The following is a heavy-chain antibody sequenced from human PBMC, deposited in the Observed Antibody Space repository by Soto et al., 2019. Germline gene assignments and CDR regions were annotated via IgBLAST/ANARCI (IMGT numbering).Heavy chain of an antibody. D-gene: IGHD3-22*01. CDR1: GGSFSSFS. CDR3: TSFDSNGYYPQNHY. CDR2: IIPILGTA. V-gene: IGHV1-69*01. J-gene: IGHJ4*02. Sequence: QVILAQSGAEVKKPGSSVKVSCKVSGGSFSSFSINWVRQAPGQRFEWMGGIIPILGTANFTQKFQHRVTFTADESTATAYMTLSSLTSDDTAFYYCTSFDSNGYYPQNHYWGPGTQVTVSS.